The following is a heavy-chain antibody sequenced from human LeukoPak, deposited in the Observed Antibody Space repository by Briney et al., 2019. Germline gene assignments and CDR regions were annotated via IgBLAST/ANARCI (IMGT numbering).Heavy chain of an antibody. V-gene: IGHV3-15*01. CDR2: IKSKTDGGTI. CDR1: GFTVSSAW. J-gene: IGHJ4*02. Sequence: GGSLRLSCAASGFTVSSAWMNWVRQTPGTGLERVGLIKSKTDGGTIDYAAPVKGRFTISRDDLSNTLYLQMNSLKIEDTAVYYCTTERSGSFPYWGQGALVTVSS. D-gene: IGHD1-26*01. CDR3: TTERSGSFPY.